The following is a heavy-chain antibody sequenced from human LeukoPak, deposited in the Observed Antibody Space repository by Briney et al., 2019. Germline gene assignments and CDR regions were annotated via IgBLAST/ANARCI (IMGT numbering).Heavy chain of an antibody. CDR3: ARVAAAGTGYFDY. CDR2: IKQDGSEK. Sequence: GGSLRLSCAASGFTFSSYWMSWVRQAPGKGLEWVANIKQDGSEKYYVDSVKGRFTISRDNAKNSLYLQMNSLRADDTAVYYCARVAAAGTGYFDYWGQGTLVTVSS. CDR1: GFTFSSYW. D-gene: IGHD6-13*01. J-gene: IGHJ4*02. V-gene: IGHV3-7*01.